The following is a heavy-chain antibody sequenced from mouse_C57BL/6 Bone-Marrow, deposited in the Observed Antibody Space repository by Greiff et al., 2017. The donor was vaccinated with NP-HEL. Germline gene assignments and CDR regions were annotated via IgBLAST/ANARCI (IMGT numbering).Heavy chain of an antibody. CDR2: IDPSDSYT. V-gene: IGHV1-69*01. Sequence: VQLKQPGAELVMPGASVKLSCKASGYTFTSYWMHWVKQRPGQGLEWIGEIDPSDSYTNYNQKFKGKSTLTVDKSSSTAYMQLSSLTSEDSAVYYCAREGGTDWAMDYWGQGTSVTVSS. CDR1: GYTFTSYW. D-gene: IGHD4-1*01. J-gene: IGHJ4*01. CDR3: AREGGTDWAMDY.